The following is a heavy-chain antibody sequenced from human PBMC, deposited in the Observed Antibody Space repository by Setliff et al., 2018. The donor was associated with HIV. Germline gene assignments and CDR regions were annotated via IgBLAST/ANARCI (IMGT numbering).Heavy chain of an antibody. D-gene: IGHD3-22*01. CDR2: IISIFDKA. V-gene: IGHV1-69*13. CDR3: AKELAASGLGYFDS. Sequence: SSVKVSCKSSGGSFNTYAINWVRQAPGQGLEWMGGIISIFDKANYAQKFHGRLTITADDSTRTVYLQMNSLRAEDTAEYYCAKELAASGLGYFDSWGRGILVTVSS. J-gene: IGHJ4*02. CDR1: GGSFNTYA.